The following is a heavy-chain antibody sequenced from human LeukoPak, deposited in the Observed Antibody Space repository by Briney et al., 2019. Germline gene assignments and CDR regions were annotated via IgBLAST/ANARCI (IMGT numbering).Heavy chain of an antibody. J-gene: IGHJ4*02. V-gene: IGHV3-23*01. CDR3: AKELHGSGNYAFDY. CDR1: GFPFSSYR. Sequence: PGGSLRLSCAASGFPFSSYRMHWARQAPGKGLEWVSTVSVYGGTTYYADSVKGRFTISRDNSKNTPYLQMNSLRPEDAAVYFCAKELHGSGNYAFDYWGQGTLVTVSS. D-gene: IGHD3-10*01. CDR2: VSVYGGTT.